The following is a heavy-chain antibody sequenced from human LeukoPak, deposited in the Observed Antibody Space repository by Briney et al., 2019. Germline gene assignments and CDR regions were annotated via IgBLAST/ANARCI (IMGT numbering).Heavy chain of an antibody. CDR1: GFTFSSYG. CDR3: ARDRSRGLLDAFDI. J-gene: IGHJ3*02. CDR2: IRYDGNNK. Sequence: PGGSLRLSCAASGFTFSSYGMNWVRQAPGKGLEWVAFIRYDGNNKYYADSVKGRFTISRDNSENTLYLQMNSLRPEDTAVYYCARDRSRGLLDAFDIWGQGTMVTVSS. D-gene: IGHD3-10*01. V-gene: IGHV3-30*02.